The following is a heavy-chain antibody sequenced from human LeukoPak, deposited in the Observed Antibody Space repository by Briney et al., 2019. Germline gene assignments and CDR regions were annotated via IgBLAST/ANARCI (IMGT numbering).Heavy chain of an antibody. D-gene: IGHD3-10*01. CDR1: GYTFTCYG. CDR3: ARDLFGSGKGYYYGMDV. CDR2: ISAYNGNT. J-gene: IGHJ6*02. Sequence: ASVKVSCKASGYTFTCYGISWVRQAPGQGLEWMGWISAYNGNTNYAQKLQGRVTMTTDTSTSTAYMELRSLRSDDTAVYYCARDLFGSGKGYYYGMDVWGQGTTVTVSS. V-gene: IGHV1-18*01.